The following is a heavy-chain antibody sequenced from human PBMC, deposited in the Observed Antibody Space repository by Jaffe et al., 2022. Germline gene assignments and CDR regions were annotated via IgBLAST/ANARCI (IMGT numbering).Heavy chain of an antibody. CDR1: GFTFDDYA. CDR3: AKEGDYYGSGSYYNGGFWFDY. V-gene: IGHV3-43D*04. J-gene: IGHJ4*02. Sequence: EVQLVESGGVVVQPGGSLRLSCAASGFTFDDYAMHWVRQAPGKGLEWVSLISWDGGSTYYADSVKGRFTISRDNSKNSLYLQMNSLRAEDTALYYCAKEGDYYGSGSYYNGGFWFDYWGQGTLVTVSS. D-gene: IGHD3-10*01. CDR2: ISWDGGST.